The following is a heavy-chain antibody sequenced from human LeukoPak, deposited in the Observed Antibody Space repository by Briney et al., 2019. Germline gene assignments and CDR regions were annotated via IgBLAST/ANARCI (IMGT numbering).Heavy chain of an antibody. CDR1: GFTFSSYD. CDR3: AGRLLTGYYEF. CDR2: IGTAGDT. J-gene: IGHJ4*02. V-gene: IGHV3-13*01. Sequence: PGGSLRLSCAASGFTFSSYDMYWVRQSTGKGLEWVSAIGTAGDTYYPGSVKGRFTISRENAKNSLYLQMNSLRVGDTAVYYCAGRLLTGYYEFWGQGTLVTVSS. D-gene: IGHD3-9*01.